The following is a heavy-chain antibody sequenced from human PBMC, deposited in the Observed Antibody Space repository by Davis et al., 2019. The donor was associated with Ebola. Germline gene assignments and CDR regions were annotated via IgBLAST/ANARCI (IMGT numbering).Heavy chain of an antibody. Sequence: AASVKVSCKASGYTFTSYAMNWVRQAPGQGLEWMGWINTNTGNPTYAQGFTGRFVFSLDTSVSTAYLQISSLKAEDTAVYYCARGFRPNLVPAAIGFDPWGQGTLVTVSS. V-gene: IGHV7-4-1*02. D-gene: IGHD2-2*01. CDR3: ARGFRPNLVPAAIGFDP. CDR2: INTNTGNP. CDR1: GYTFTSYA. J-gene: IGHJ5*02.